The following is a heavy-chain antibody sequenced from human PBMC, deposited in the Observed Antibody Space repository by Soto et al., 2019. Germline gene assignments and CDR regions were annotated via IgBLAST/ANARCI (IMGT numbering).Heavy chain of an antibody. D-gene: IGHD6-13*01. J-gene: IGHJ4*02. V-gene: IGHV4-34*01. CDR2: INHSGST. CDR1: GGSFSGYY. Sequence: GSLRLSCAVYGGSFSGYYWSWIRQPPGKGLEWIGEINHSGSTNYNPSLKSRVTISVDTSKNQFSLKLSSVTAADTAVYYCAREGIAAAVYYWGQGTLVTVSS. CDR3: AREGIAAAVYY.